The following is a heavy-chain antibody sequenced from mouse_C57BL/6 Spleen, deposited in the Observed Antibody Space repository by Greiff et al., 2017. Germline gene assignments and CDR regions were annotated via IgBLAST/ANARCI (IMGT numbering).Heavy chain of an antibody. CDR3: ARGGGQYYFDY. D-gene: IGHD1-1*02. CDR1: GYTFTSYW. V-gene: IGHV1-69*01. CDR2: IDPSDSYT. Sequence: QVQLQQSGAELVMPGASVKLSCKASGYTFTSYWMHWVKQRPGQGLEWIGEIDPSDSYTNYNQKFKGKSTLTVDKSSSTAYMQLSSRTSEDSAVYYCARGGGQYYFDYWGQGTTLTVSS. J-gene: IGHJ2*01.